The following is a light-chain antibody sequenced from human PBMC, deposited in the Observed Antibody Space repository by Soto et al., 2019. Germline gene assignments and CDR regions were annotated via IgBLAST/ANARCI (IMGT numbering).Light chain of an antibody. CDR1: SSDVGGYNY. V-gene: IGLV2-14*01. CDR2: EVS. CDR3: RSFTSINTWV. Sequence: QSALTQPASVAGSPGQSMTISCTGTSSDVGGYNYVSWYQQHPGKAPKLMIYEVSNRPSGVSNRFSGSKSGNTASLTISGLQAEDEADYYCRSFTSINTWVFGGGTQVTVL. J-gene: IGLJ3*02.